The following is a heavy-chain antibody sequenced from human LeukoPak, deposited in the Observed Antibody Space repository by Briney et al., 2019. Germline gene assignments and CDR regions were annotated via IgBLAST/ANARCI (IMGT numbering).Heavy chain of an antibody. CDR1: GYTFTSYG. D-gene: IGHD5-12*01. CDR2: ISAYNGNT. CDR3: ARGGYSGYDYDPNFDY. J-gene: IGHJ4*02. Sequence: ASVKVSCKASGYTFTSYGLSWVRQAPGQGLEWMGWISAYNGNTNYAQKFQGRVTITRNTSISTAYMELSSLRSEDTAVYYCARGGYSGYDYDPNFDYWGQGTLVTVSS. V-gene: IGHV1-18*01.